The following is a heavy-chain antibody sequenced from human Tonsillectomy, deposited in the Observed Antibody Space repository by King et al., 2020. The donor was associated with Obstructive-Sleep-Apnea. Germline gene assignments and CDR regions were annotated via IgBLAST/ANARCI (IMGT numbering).Heavy chain of an antibody. CDR2: ISSSSSTI. V-gene: IGHV3-48*04. CDR3: ARTDPSSSWYYFDY. Sequence: VQLVESGGVLVQPGGSLRLSCAASGFTVSSCSMNWVRQAPRKGLEWGSYISSSSSTISYADSVKGRFTISRDNAKNSLYLQMKSLRAEDTAVYYCARTDPSSSWYYFDYWGQGTLVTVSS. J-gene: IGHJ4*02. D-gene: IGHD6-13*01. CDR1: GFTVSSCS.